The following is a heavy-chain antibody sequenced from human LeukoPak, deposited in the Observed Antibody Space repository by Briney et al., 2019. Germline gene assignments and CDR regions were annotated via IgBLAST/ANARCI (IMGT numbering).Heavy chain of an antibody. V-gene: IGHV4-59*01. J-gene: IGHJ5*02. D-gene: IGHD6-13*01. CDR1: GGSISSYY. CDR3: ARDLGGSSSWSRDWFDP. Sequence: SETLSLTCTVSGGSISSYYWSWLRQPPGKGLEGIGYIYYSGSTNYNPSLKSRVTISVDTSKNQFSLKLSSVTAADTAVYYCARDLGGSSSWSRDWFDPWGQGTLVTVSS. CDR2: IYYSGST.